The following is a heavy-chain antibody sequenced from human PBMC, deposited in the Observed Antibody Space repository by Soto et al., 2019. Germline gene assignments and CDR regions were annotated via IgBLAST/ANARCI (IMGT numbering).Heavy chain of an antibody. CDR2: ISYDGDHK. CDR1: GFTFSSYG. V-gene: IGHV3-30*18. Sequence: QVQLVESGGGVVQPGTSLRLSCAASGFTFSSYGMHWVRQAPGKGLEWVAVISYDGDHKYYADSVKGRFTISRDNSKNTLYMQMKSLSAEDTAVYYCAKAGTVVLVGASPDYWGQGTLVTVSS. CDR3: AKAGTVVLVGASPDY. D-gene: IGHD2-15*01. J-gene: IGHJ4*02.